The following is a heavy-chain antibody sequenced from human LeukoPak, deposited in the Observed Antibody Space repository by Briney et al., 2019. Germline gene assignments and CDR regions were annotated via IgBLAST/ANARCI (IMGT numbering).Heavy chain of an antibody. CDR3: ARDQGAYGDTSQVFDY. V-gene: IGHV1-69*13. D-gene: IGHD4-17*01. CDR2: IIPIFGTA. CDR1: GGTFSSYA. J-gene: IGHJ4*02. Sequence: SVKVSCKASGGTFSSYAISWVRQAPGQGLEWMGGIIPIFGTANYAQKFQGRVTITADESTSTAYMELSSLRSEDTAVYYCARDQGAYGDTSQVFDYWGQGTLVTVSS.